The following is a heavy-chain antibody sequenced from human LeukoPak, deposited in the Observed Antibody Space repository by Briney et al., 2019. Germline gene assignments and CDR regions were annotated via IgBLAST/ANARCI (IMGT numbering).Heavy chain of an antibody. CDR1: GYSISSGYY. J-gene: IGHJ3*02. CDR2: IHHSGST. Sequence: PSETLSLTCTVSGYSISSGYYWGWIRQPPGKGLEWIGSIHHSGSTYYNPSLKSRVTKSLDTSKNQFSLKLSSVTAADTAVYYCARPGSTQWRLGRAFDIWGQGTMVTVSS. D-gene: IGHD6-19*01. CDR3: ARPGSTQWRLGRAFDI. V-gene: IGHV4-38-2*02.